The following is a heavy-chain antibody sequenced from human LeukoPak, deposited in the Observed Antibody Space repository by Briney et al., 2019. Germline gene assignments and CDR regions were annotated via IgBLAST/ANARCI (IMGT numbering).Heavy chain of an antibody. CDR3: AKGYCSSNNCPGGS. CDR1: GFTFSSYP. J-gene: IGHJ5*02. D-gene: IGHD2-2*01. Sequence: TGGSLRLSCAASGFTFSSYPMSWVRQAPGKGLEWVSTLSGGGGGTYYADSVKGRFTISRDNSKNTLCLQMNSLRADDTAVYYCAKGYCSSNNCPGGSWGQGTLVTVSS. CDR2: LSGGGGGT. V-gene: IGHV3-23*01.